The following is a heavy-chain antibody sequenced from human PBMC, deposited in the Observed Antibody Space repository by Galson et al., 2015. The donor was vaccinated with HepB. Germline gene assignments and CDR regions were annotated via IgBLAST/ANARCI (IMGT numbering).Heavy chain of an antibody. V-gene: IGHV3-7*03. CDR2: IKQDGSEK. D-gene: IGHD2-8*01. CDR3: ARYGYSHGMDV. Sequence: SLRLSCAASEFTFSSYWMSWVRQAPGKGLEWVANIKQDGSEKYYVDSVKGRFTISRDSARNSLYLQMNSLRAEDTAVYYCARYGYSHGMDVWGQGTTVTVS. J-gene: IGHJ6*02. CDR1: EFTFSSYW.